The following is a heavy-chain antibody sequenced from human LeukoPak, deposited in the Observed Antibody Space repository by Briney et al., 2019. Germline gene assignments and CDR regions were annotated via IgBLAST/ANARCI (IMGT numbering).Heavy chain of an antibody. CDR3: ARDLGWFGELSEKDAFDI. CDR1: GFTFSSNW. Sequence: PGGSLRLSCAGSGFTFSSNWMHWVRQAPGKGLVWVSRINSDGSSTFYADSAKGRFTISRDNAKNTLYLQMNSLRAEDSAVYYCARDLGWFGELSEKDAFDIWGQGTMVSVSS. CDR2: INSDGSST. J-gene: IGHJ3*02. D-gene: IGHD3-10*01. V-gene: IGHV3-74*01.